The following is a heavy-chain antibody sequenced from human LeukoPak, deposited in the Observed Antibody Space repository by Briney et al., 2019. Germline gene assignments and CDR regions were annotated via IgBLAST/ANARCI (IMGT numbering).Heavy chain of an antibody. CDR3: ARVGGYYYDSSGYLPHY. V-gene: IGHV1-18*01. Sequence: ASVKVSCKASGYTFTSYGISWVRQAPGQRLEWMGWISAYNVNTNYAQKLQGRVTMTTDTSTSTAYMELRSLSSDDTAVYYCARVGGYYYDSSGYLPHYWGQGTLVTVSS. CDR2: ISAYNVNT. D-gene: IGHD3-22*01. J-gene: IGHJ4*02. CDR1: GYTFTSYG.